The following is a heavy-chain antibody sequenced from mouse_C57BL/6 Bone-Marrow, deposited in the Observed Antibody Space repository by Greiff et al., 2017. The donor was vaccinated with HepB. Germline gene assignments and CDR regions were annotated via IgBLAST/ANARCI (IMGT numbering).Heavy chain of an antibody. CDR3: ARLDGYYWYFDV. J-gene: IGHJ1*03. Sequence: DVKLVESGGDLVKPGGSLKLSCAASGFTFSSYGMSWVRQTPDKRLGWVATISSGGSYTYYPDSVKGRFTISRDNAKNTLYLQMSSLKSEDTAMYYCARLDGYYWYFDVWGTGTTVTVSS. CDR1: GFTFSSYG. CDR2: ISSGGSYT. D-gene: IGHD2-3*01. V-gene: IGHV5-6*02.